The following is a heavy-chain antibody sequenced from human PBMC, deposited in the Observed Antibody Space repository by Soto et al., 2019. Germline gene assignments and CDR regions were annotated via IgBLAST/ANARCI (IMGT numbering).Heavy chain of an antibody. CDR3: AKNGQPPYYYYGMDV. J-gene: IGHJ6*02. CDR2: ISGYNGDT. Sequence: QGQLVQSGPEVKKPGASVKVSCKASGYTFSRYVISWVRQAPGQGLEWMGWISGYNGDTKYAQKVQGRVTMTIDTSTYTAYMELRSLTSDDTAIYYCAKNGQPPYYYYGMDVWGQGTTVTVSS. CDR1: GYTFSRYV. V-gene: IGHV1-18*01. D-gene: IGHD2-8*01.